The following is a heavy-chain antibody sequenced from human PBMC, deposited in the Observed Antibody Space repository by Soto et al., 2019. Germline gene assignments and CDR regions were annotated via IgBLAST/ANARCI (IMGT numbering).Heavy chain of an antibody. CDR2: ISYDGSNK. J-gene: IGHJ5*02. V-gene: IGHV3-30*18. CDR1: GFTFSSYG. CDR3: AKDLYYGSGSYYNWSWFDP. Sequence: QVQLVESGGGVVQPGRSLRLSCAASGFTFSSYGMHWVRQAPGKGLEWVAVISYDGSNKYYADSVKGRFTISRDNSKNTLYLQMNSLRAEDTAVYYCAKDLYYGSGSYYNWSWFDPWGQGTLVTVSS. D-gene: IGHD3-10*01.